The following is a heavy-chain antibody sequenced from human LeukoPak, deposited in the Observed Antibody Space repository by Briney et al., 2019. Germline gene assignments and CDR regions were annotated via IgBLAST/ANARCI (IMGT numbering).Heavy chain of an antibody. D-gene: IGHD3-9*01. J-gene: IGHJ4*02. V-gene: IGHV4-30-4*08. CDR2: IYYSGST. Sequence: SETLSLTCTVSVGSISSGDYYWSWIRQPPGKGLEWIGYIYYSGSTYYNPSLKSRVTISVDTSKNQFSLKLSSVTAADTAVYYCAGLFDILTGYNVDYWGQGTLVTVSS. CDR3: AGLFDILTGYNVDY. CDR1: VGSISSGDYY.